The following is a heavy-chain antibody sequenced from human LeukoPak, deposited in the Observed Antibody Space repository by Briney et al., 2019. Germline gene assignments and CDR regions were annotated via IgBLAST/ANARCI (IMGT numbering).Heavy chain of an antibody. CDR2: ISYDGSNK. J-gene: IGHJ4*02. Sequence: QPGGSLRLSCAASGFTFSSYGMHWVRQAPGKGLEWVAVISYDGSNKYYADSVKGRFTISRDNSKNTLYLQMNSLRAEDTAVYYCAKDPYYAILYSSGWFPRDYWGQGTLVTVSS. CDR1: GFTFSSYG. CDR3: AKDPYYAILYSSGWFPRDY. D-gene: IGHD6-19*01. V-gene: IGHV3-30*18.